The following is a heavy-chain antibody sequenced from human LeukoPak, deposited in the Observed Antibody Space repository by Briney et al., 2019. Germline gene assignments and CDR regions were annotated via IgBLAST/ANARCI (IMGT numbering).Heavy chain of an antibody. D-gene: IGHD1-14*01. J-gene: IGHJ4*02. Sequence: KPSETLSLTCTVSGYSISSTYYWRWIRQPPGKGLEWIGSIYHSGSAYYNPSLESRVTISVDTSKNQFSLKLTSVTAADTAVYYCASVPEPYYFDYWGQGTLVSVS. CDR2: IYHSGSA. CDR3: ASVPEPYYFDY. V-gene: IGHV4-38-2*02. CDR1: GYSISSTYY.